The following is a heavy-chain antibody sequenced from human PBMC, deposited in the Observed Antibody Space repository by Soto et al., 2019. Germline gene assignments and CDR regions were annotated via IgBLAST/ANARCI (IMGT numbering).Heavy chain of an antibody. CDR2: IYYTGST. Sequence: QVQLQESGPGLVKPSETLSLTCTVSGGSISSYYWSWIRQPPGKGLECIGYIYYTGSTNYKPSLKSRAPISVVTSKNQCSLKLSSVTAADTAVYYCARVTSGYRPHFEYWGQGTLVTVSS. CDR1: GGSISSYY. CDR3: ARVTSGYRPHFEY. D-gene: IGHD3-3*01. V-gene: IGHV4-59*01. J-gene: IGHJ4*02.